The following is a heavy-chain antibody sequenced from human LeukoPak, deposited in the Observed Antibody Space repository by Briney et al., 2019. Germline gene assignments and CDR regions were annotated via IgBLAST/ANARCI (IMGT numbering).Heavy chain of an antibody. V-gene: IGHV1-69*13. CDR1: GGTFSSYA. CDR3: ARTDYYDSSGY. Sequence: WASVKVSCKASGGTFSSYAISWVRQAPGQGLEWMGGIIPIFGTANYAQKFQGRVTITADESTSTAYMELSSLRSEDTAVYYCARTDYYDSSGYWGQGTLVTVSS. CDR2: IIPIFGTA. J-gene: IGHJ4*02. D-gene: IGHD3-22*01.